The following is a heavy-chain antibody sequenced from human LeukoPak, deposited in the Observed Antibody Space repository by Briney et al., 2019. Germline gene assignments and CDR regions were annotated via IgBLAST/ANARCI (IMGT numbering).Heavy chain of an antibody. D-gene: IGHD3-16*01. CDR1: GYTFSNYA. V-gene: IGHV1-18*01. J-gene: IGHJ4*02. CDR3: ARLFIGVGGYYEFDF. Sequence: GASVKVSCRASGYTFSNYAITWVRQAPGQGLEWVGWISAYNGNTKNAEELQGRVTMTTDISTSTAYMDLKSLRSDDTAVYYCARLFIGVGGYYEFDFWGQGTLITVSS. CDR2: ISAYNGNT.